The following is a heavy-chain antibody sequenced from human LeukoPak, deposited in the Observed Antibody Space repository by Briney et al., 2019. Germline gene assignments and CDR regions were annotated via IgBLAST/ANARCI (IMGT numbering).Heavy chain of an antibody. Sequence: PSETLSLTCAVYGGSFSGYYWSWIRQPPGKGLEWIGEINHSGSTNYNPSLKSRVTISVDTSKNQFSLKLSSVTAADTAVYYCARPRPLRDDAFDIWGQGTMVTVSS. CDR3: ARPRPLRDDAFDI. CDR1: GGSFSGYY. V-gene: IGHV4-34*01. CDR2: INHSGST. J-gene: IGHJ3*02. D-gene: IGHD3-16*01.